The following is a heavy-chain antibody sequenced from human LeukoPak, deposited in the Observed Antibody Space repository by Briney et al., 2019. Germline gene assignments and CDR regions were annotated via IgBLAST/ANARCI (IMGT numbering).Heavy chain of an antibody. Sequence: GGSLRLSCAASGFTFSSYSMNWVRQAPGKGLEWVSSISSSSSYIYYADSVKGRFTISRDNAKNSLYLQINSLRAEDTAVYYCARDGGIGSPFDYWGQGTLVTVSS. CDR2: ISSSSSYI. D-gene: IGHD2-15*01. CDR3: ARDGGIGSPFDY. J-gene: IGHJ4*02. V-gene: IGHV3-21*01. CDR1: GFTFSSYS.